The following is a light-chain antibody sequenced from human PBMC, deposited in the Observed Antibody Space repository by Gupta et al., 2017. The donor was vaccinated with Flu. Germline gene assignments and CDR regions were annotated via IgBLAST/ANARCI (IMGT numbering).Light chain of an antibody. CDR2: KAS. CDR3: QHDNSSPLT. Sequence: DSQMTQSPSTLSASVGDSVTFTCRASQSISSWLAWYQQKPGKAPKLLIYKASSLQIGIPSRFSGSGSGTEFTLTINSLQPDDFATYYCQHDNSSPLTFGGGTKVEIK. J-gene: IGKJ4*01. CDR1: QSISSW. V-gene: IGKV1-5*03.